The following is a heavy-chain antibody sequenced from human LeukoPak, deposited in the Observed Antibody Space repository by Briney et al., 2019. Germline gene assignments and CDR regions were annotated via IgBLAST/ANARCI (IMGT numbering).Heavy chain of an antibody. Sequence: PGGSLRLSCAASGFIFSSYGMHWVRQAPGKGLEWVAVISYDGSKKEYADAVKDRFTVSRDRSKKMVYLDMNSLRPEDTAVYYCARDWPYNWNYGGGRLDYWGQGTLVTVSS. CDR3: ARDWPYNWNYGGGRLDY. CDR2: ISYDGSKK. J-gene: IGHJ4*02. CDR1: GFIFSSYG. V-gene: IGHV3-30*13. D-gene: IGHD1-7*01.